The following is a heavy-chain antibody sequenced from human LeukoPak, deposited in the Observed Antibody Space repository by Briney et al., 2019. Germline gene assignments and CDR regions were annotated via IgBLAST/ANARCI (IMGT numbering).Heavy chain of an antibody. D-gene: IGHD6-19*01. CDR1: GFTLSSYA. Sequence: PGGSLRLSCAASGFTLSSYAMSWVRQAPGRGLEWVSAISGSGAGTYYADSVKGRFTISRDNSKNTLYLQMNSLRADDTAVYYCAKGSYSSGWANRYWGQGTLVTVSS. CDR3: AKGSYSSGWANRY. V-gene: IGHV3-23*01. J-gene: IGHJ4*02. CDR2: ISGSGAGT.